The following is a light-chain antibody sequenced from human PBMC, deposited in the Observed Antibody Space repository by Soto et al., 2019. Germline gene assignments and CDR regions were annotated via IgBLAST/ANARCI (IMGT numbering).Light chain of an antibody. CDR1: SSDIGGYIF. CDR3: CSYAGHFTGV. V-gene: IGLV2-23*02. Sequence: QSALTQPASVSGSPGQSITISCTGSSSDIGGYIFVSWYQQHPGKAPKLIISEVSKWPSGVSNRFSGSKYGNTASLTISGLQTEDEADYYCCSYAGHFTGVFGGGTQLTVL. CDR2: EVS. J-gene: IGLJ3*02.